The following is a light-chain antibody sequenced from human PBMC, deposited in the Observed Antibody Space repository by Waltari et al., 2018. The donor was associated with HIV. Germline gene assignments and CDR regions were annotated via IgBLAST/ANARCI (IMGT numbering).Light chain of an antibody. J-gene: IGLJ1*01. V-gene: IGLV2-23*02. CDR3: CSYAGSNTYL. CDR2: DVS. Sequence: QSALTQPASVSGFPGQSITISCTGSSSDVGSYNYVSWYQQHPGKAPKLLIYDVSKRPSGVSNRFSGSNSGNTASLTSSGLQAEDEADYYCCSYAGSNTYLFGTGTEVTVL. CDR1: SSDVGSYNY.